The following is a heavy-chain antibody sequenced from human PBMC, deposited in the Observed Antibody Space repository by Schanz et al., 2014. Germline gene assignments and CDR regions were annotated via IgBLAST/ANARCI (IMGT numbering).Heavy chain of an antibody. CDR3: ARDKGGYYPFDY. Sequence: EVQLVESGGGLVQPGGSLRLSCAASGFTFSTYCMSWVRQAPGKGLEWVANIKQDESERSYVDSVKGRFTISRDNAKNSLYLQMNSLRAEDTAVYYYARDKGGYYPFDYWGQGTLVTVSS. V-gene: IGHV3-7*01. CDR2: IKQDESER. J-gene: IGHJ4*02. CDR1: GFTFSTYC. D-gene: IGHD3-3*01.